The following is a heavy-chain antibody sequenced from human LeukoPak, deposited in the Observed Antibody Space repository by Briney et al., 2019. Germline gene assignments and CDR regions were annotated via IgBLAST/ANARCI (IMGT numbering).Heavy chain of an antibody. D-gene: IGHD6-13*01. CDR3: AKDLRDRSSSARDLEWFDP. CDR1: GFTFSSYG. CDR2: ISYDGSNK. J-gene: IGHJ5*02. Sequence: GRSLRLSCAASGFTFSSYGMHWVRQAPGKGLEWVAVISYDGSNKYYADSVKGRFTISRDNSKNTLYLQMNSLRAEDTAVYYCAKDLRDRSSSARDLEWFDPWGQGTLVTVPS. V-gene: IGHV3-30*18.